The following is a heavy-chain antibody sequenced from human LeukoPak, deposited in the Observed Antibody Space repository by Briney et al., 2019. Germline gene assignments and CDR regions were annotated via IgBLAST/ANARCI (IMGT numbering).Heavy chain of an antibody. Sequence: GASVKVSCKASGYIFTSYVMHWVRRAPGQRLEWMGWINVGNGDTKYSQKFQGRVTIARDTSASTAYMELSSLRSDDTAVYYCARDRGGTGDFDYWGQGTLVTVSS. CDR1: GYIFTSYV. CDR3: ARDRGGTGDFDY. V-gene: IGHV1-3*01. CDR2: INVGNGDT. D-gene: IGHD1-1*01. J-gene: IGHJ4*02.